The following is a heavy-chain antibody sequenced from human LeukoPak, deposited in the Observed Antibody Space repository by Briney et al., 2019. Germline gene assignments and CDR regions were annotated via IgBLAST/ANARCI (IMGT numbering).Heavy chain of an antibody. CDR1: GGSVSTSY. CDR2: IGST. CDR3: ARGGGWLVQH. D-gene: IGHD6-19*01. V-gene: IGHV4-59*02. J-gene: IGHJ1*01. Sequence: SETLSLTCTVSGGSVSTSYWSWIRQFPGKGLEWIGYIGSTNYNPSLMSRVTISLDTSKNQFPLNLSSVTAADTAVYYCARGGGWLVQHWGQGTLVTVSS.